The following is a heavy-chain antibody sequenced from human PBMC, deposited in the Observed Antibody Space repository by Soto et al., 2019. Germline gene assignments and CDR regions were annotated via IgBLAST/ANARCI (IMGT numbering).Heavy chain of an antibody. CDR1: GYSFTTFR. CDR2: IHPGDSDT. V-gene: IGHV5-51*01. J-gene: IGHJ4*02. D-gene: IGHD2-2*02. CDR3: AREYPVPRDVPAAITPDY. Sequence: GESLKISCKGSGYSFTTFRIAWVRQMPGKGLEWMGIIHPGDSDTRYSPSFQGQVTMSVDRSINTAYMQWSSLKASDTAMYYCAREYPVPRDVPAAITPDYWGQGTLVTVSS.